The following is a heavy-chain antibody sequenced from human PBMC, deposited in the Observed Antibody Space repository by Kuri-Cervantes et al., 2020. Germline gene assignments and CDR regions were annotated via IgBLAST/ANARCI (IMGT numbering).Heavy chain of an antibody. D-gene: IGHD3-16*02. CDR1: GFTFSSYG. CDR3: AKPGYVWGSYHFGIDY. CDR2: ISYDGSNK. J-gene: IGHJ4*02. V-gene: IGHV3-30*18. Sequence: LTCAASGFTFSSYGMYWVRQAPGKGLEWVAVISYDGSNKYYADSVKGRFTISRDNSKNTLYLQVNSLTAEDTAVYYCAKPGYVWGSYHFGIDYWGQGTLVTVSS.